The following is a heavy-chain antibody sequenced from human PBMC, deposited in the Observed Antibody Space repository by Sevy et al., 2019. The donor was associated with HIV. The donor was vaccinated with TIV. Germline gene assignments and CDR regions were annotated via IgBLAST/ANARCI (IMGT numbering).Heavy chain of an antibody. CDR1: GFTFSSYS. CDR2: ISGSTSSI. D-gene: IGHD3-22*01. V-gene: IGHV3-21*01. Sequence: GGSLRLSCAASGFTFSSYSMNWVRQAPGKGLEWVSSISGSTSSIFYADSVKGRFTISRDNAKNSLYLQMNSLRAEDTAVYFCARDERSFESGGYYVSMDYWGQGTLVTVSS. J-gene: IGHJ4*02. CDR3: ARDERSFESGGYYVSMDY.